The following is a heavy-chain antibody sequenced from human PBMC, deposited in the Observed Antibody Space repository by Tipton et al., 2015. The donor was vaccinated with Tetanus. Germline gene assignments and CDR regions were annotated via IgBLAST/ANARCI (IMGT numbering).Heavy chain of an antibody. CDR3: ARSPLEDYGDYHSFFQH. CDR1: GGSISSYY. D-gene: IGHD4-17*01. J-gene: IGHJ1*01. Sequence: LRLSCTVSGGSISSYYWSWIRQPPGKGLEWIGYIYYSGSTNYNPSLKSRVTISVDTSKNQFSLKLSSVTAADTAVYYCARSPLEDYGDYHSFFQHWGQGPLVTVSS. CDR2: IYYSGST. V-gene: IGHV4-59*01.